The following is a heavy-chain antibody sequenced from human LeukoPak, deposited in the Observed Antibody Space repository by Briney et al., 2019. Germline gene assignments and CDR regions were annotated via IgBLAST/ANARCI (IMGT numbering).Heavy chain of an antibody. D-gene: IGHD4-23*01. Sequence: KTSETLSLTCTVSGASISCFYWNWIRQSPGKGLEWIGFMHVSGGTSYDPSLKSRVTISIDTSKNQFSLRLNSVTAADTAVYYCAKGTSTVVTPNYYYYYSMDVWGKGTTVTVSS. CDR2: MHVSGGT. J-gene: IGHJ6*03. CDR1: GASISCFY. CDR3: AKGTSTVVTPNYYYYYSMDV. V-gene: IGHV4-4*09.